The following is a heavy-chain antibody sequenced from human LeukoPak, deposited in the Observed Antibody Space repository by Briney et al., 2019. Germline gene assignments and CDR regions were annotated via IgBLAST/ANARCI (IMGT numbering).Heavy chain of an antibody. D-gene: IGHD6-13*01. J-gene: IGHJ4*02. CDR2: INVGNGNT. CDR3: ARLSSSCYDY. CDR1: GYIFTSYA. V-gene: IGHV1-3*01. Sequence: ASVKVSCKASGYIFTSYAIHWVRQAPGQRLEWMAWINVGNGNTKYSQKFQGRVTITRDTSASTAYMELSSLRSEDTAVYYCARLSSSCYDYWGQGTLVTVSS.